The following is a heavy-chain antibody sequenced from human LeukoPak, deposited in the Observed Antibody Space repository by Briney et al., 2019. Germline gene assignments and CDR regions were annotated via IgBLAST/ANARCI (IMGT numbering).Heavy chain of an antibody. V-gene: IGHV1-18*01. Sequence: ASVKVSCKASGYTFTSYGISWVRQAPGQGLEWMGWISAYNGNTNYAQKLQGRVTMTTDTSTSTAYMELRSLRSDDTAVYYCARGLNYYGSGSYVYWGRGTLVTVSS. CDR3: ARGLNYYGSGSYVY. J-gene: IGHJ4*02. CDR1: GYTFTSYG. D-gene: IGHD3-10*01. CDR2: ISAYNGNT.